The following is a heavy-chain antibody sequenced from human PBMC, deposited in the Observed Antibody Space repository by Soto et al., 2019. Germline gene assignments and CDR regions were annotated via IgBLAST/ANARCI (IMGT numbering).Heavy chain of an antibody. J-gene: IGHJ1*01. CDR3: ARGGEYSSSWYRSEYFQH. D-gene: IGHD6-13*01. Sequence: SQTLSLTCAISGDSVSINSAAWNWIRQSPSRGLEWLGRTYYRSKWYNDYAVSVKSRITINPDTSKNQFSLQLNSVTPEDTAVYYCARGGEYSSSWYRSEYFQHWGQGTLVTVSS. V-gene: IGHV6-1*01. CDR2: TYYRSKWYN. CDR1: GDSVSINSAA.